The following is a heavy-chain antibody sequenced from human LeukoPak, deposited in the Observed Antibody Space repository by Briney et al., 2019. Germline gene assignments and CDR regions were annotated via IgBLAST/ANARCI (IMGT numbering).Heavy chain of an antibody. CDR1: GFSFSSYS. V-gene: IGHV3-7*01. D-gene: IGHD5-12*01. J-gene: IGHJ4*02. CDR3: ATLVATTRFDY. CDR2: IKQDGSEK. Sequence: XGSLRLSCAASGFSFSSYSMNWVRQAPGKGLEWVANIKQDGSEKYYVDSVKGRFTISRDNAKNSLYLQMNSLRAEDTAVYYCATLVATTRFDYWGQGTLVTVSS.